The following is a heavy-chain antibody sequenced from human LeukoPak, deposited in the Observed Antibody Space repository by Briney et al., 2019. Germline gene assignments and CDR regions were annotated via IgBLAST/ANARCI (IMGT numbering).Heavy chain of an antibody. J-gene: IGHJ4*02. CDR2: ISSSSSTI. D-gene: IGHD6-13*01. CDR1: GFTFSSYS. CDR3: ARDSPLAAAGTHY. V-gene: IGHV3-48*04. Sequence: GGSLRLSCAASGFTFSSYSMNWVRQAPGKGLEWVSYISSSSSTIYYADSVKGRFTISRDNAKNSLYLQMNSLRAEDTAVYYCARDSPLAAAGTHYWGQGTLVTVSS.